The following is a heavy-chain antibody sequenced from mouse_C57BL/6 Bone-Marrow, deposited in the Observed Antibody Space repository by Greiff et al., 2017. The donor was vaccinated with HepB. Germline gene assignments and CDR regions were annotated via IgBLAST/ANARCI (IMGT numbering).Heavy chain of an antibody. CDR3: ARRGRDFLYAMDY. V-gene: IGHV1-55*01. D-gene: IGHD1-1*01. CDR2: IYPGSGST. J-gene: IGHJ4*01. Sequence: QVQLQQPGAELVKPGASVKMSCKASGYTFTSYWITWVKQRPGQGLEWIGDIYPGSGSTNYNEKFKSKATLTADKSSSTAYMQLNSLTSEDSAVYFCARRGRDFLYAMDYWGQGTSVTVSS. CDR1: GYTFTSYW.